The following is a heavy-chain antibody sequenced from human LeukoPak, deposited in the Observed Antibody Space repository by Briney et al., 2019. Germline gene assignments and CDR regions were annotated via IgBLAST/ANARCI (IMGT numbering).Heavy chain of an antibody. CDR2: IYSGGAT. Sequence: GGPLNPSCQPPGLTAVGTTLPWVRKPQGKGLEWVSFIYSGGATYYADSVRGRFTISRDSSKNTLYLQMNSLRVEDTAVYYCARVPGYSWGQGTLVTVSS. CDR1: GLTAVGTT. J-gene: IGHJ4*02. D-gene: IGHD6-13*01. V-gene: IGHV3-53*01. CDR3: ARVPGYS.